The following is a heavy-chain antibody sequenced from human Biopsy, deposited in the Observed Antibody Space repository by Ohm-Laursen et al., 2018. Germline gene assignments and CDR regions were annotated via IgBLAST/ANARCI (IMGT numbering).Heavy chain of an antibody. V-gene: IGHV3-23*01. Sequence: GSLRLSCSASGFTFSSYAMTWFRQAPGKGLEWVSTISGNSDIIYDTDSVKGRFTISRDNSKNTLYLQMNSLRADDTAVYYCALAAAQTLTHFDYWGQGTLVTVSS. CDR3: ALAAAQTLTHFDY. CDR2: ISGNSDII. D-gene: IGHD4-17*01. J-gene: IGHJ4*02. CDR1: GFTFSSYA.